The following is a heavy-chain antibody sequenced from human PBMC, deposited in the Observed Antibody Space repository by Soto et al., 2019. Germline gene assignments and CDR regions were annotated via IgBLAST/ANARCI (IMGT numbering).Heavy chain of an antibody. V-gene: IGHV3-23*01. CDR3: AKVEGAEPYYYYGMDV. Sequence: VQLLESGGGLVQPGGSLRLSCAASGFTFSSYAMSWVRQAPGKGLEWVSAISGSGGSTYYADSVKGRFTISRDNSKNTLYLQMNSLRAEDTAVYYCAKVEGAEPYYYYGMDVWGQGTTVTVSS. CDR1: GFTFSSYA. J-gene: IGHJ6*02. CDR2: ISGSGGST. D-gene: IGHD3-16*01.